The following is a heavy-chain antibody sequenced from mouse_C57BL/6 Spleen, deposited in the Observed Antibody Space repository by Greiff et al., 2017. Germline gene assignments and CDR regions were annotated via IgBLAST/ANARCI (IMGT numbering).Heavy chain of an antibody. CDR2: IYPRSGNT. CDR3: ARSRGFSSSYYFGY. D-gene: IGHD1-1*01. V-gene: IGHV1-81*01. CDR1: GYTFTNYG. Sequence: VQLQQSGAELARPGASVKLSCTASGYTFTNYGISWVKQRTGQGLEWIGEIYPRSGNTYYTQKFKGKATLTADKSSSPAYMELRRLTSEDSAVYFCARSRGFSSSYYFGYWGQGTTLTGSS. J-gene: IGHJ2*01.